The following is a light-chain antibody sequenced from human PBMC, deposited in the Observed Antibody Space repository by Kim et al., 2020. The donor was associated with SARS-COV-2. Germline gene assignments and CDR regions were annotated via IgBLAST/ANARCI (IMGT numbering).Light chain of an antibody. J-gene: IGLJ3*02. CDR3: GTWHSSLTVGV. CDR1: TSNAGIHY. Sequence: GQNVTISCSRSTSNAGIHYVSWSQQIPGTAPKNVNYDNTTRPPGIPDRFSGSKSGTSATLGITGLQTGDEVDYYCGTWHSSLTVGVFGGGTPLTVL. V-gene: IGLV1-51*01. CDR2: DNT.